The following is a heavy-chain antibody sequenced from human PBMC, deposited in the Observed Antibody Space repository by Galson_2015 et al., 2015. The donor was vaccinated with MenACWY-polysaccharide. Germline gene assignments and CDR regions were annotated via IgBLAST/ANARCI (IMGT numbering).Heavy chain of an antibody. CDR2: IKEDGSEQ. D-gene: IGHD2-15*01. CDR3: ARDPDPGGTDAYDI. Sequence: SLRLSCAASEFTFSNYYMTWVRQAPGKGLEWVATIKEDGSEQFYVDSVKGRFTISRDNAKNSLYLQMNNLRAEDTAVYYCARDPDPGGTDAYDIWGQGTMVTVSS. CDR1: EFTFSNYY. J-gene: IGHJ3*02. V-gene: IGHV3-7*01.